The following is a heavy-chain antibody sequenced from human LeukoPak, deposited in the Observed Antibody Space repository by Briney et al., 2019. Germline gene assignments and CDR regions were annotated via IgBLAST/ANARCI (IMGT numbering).Heavy chain of an antibody. Sequence: PGGSLRLSXVASGLTFSTNGLHWVRQSPGKGLEWVTFIRYDESNEYYADSVKGRFTISRDSSKNTVYLQMNSLRAEDTAVYYCAISRGRWEILDYWGQGALVSVSS. CDR2: IRYDESNE. CDR3: AISRGRWEILDY. V-gene: IGHV3-30*02. D-gene: IGHD1-26*01. J-gene: IGHJ4*02. CDR1: GLTFSTNG.